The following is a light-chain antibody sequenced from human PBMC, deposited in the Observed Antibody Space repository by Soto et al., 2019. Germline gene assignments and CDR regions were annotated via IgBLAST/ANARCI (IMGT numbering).Light chain of an antibody. CDR1: SSNIASNS. Sequence: QSVVTQPPSASGTPGQRVTISCSGSSSNIASNSVNWYQHLPGTAPKLLIYSTNQRPSGVPDRFSGSKSGTSASLAISGLQSEDEADYYCATWDDSLNGPVLGGGTKLTVL. CDR2: STN. V-gene: IGLV1-44*01. J-gene: IGLJ2*01. CDR3: ATWDDSLNGPV.